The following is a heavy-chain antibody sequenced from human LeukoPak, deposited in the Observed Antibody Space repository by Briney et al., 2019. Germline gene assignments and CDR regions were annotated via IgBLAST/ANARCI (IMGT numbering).Heavy chain of an antibody. J-gene: IGHJ6*02. V-gene: IGHV3-30-3*01. Sequence: GRSLRLSCAASGFTFSSYAMHWVRQAPGKGLEWVAVISYDGSNKYYADSVKGRFTISRDNSKNTLYLQMNSLRAEDTAVYYCASIPHDSHSGSYGDYYYGMDVWGQGTTVTVSS. CDR1: GFTFSSYA. D-gene: IGHD1-26*01. CDR3: ASIPHDSHSGSYGDYYYGMDV. CDR2: ISYDGSNK.